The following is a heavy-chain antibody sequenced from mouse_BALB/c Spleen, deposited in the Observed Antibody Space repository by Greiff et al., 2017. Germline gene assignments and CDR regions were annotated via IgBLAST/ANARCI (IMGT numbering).Heavy chain of an antibody. Sequence: QVQLKQSGAELVKPGASVKLSCKASGYTFTSYWMHWVKQRPGQGLEWIGEIDPSDSYTNYNQKFKGKATLTVDKSSSTAYMQLSSLTSEDSAVYYCARSAMDYWGQGTSVTVSS. CDR3: ARSAMDY. CDR1: GYTFTSYW. V-gene: IGHV1-69*02. J-gene: IGHJ4*01. CDR2: IDPSDSYT.